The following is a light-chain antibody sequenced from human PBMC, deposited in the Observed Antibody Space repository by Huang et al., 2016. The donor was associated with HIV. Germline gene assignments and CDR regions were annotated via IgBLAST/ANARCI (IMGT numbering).Light chain of an antibody. CDR3: QQYFTTPQT. CDR2: GAS. V-gene: IGKV4-1*01. Sequence: VMIQSPASLAVSLGERATINCKSSRNLFYTPENKTYLAWYQQKPGQPPKLLFYGASTRESGVPDRVSGGGAGTDFTLTIRSLQAEDVAVYYCQQYFTTPQTFGQGTRVEIK. CDR1: RNLFYTPENKTY. J-gene: IGKJ2*01.